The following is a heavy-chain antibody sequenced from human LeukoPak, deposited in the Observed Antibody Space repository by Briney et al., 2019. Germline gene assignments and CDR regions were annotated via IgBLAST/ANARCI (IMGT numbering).Heavy chain of an antibody. CDR2: MSYVGSNK. CDR1: GFTFSSYA. J-gene: IGHJ6*03. D-gene: IGHD3-10*01. V-gene: IGHV3-30*04. CDR3: ARVWRYYYMDV. Sequence: GGSLRLSCAASGFTFSSYAMHWVRQAPGKGLEWVAVMSYVGSNKYYADSVKGRFTISRDNSKNTLYLQMNSLRAEDTAVYYCARVWRYYYMDVWGKGTTVTVSS.